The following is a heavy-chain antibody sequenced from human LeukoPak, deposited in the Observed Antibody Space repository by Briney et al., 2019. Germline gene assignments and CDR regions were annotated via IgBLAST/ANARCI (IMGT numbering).Heavy chain of an antibody. Sequence: SETVSLTCTVSGGSISSSSYYWGWIRQPPGKGLEWIGIIYYSGSTYYNPSLKSRVTISVDTSKNQFSLKLSSVTAADTAVYYCARYCFTSYYYDSSGYAYIDYWGQGTLVTVSS. CDR2: IYYSGST. J-gene: IGHJ4*02. CDR3: ARYCFTSYYYDSSGYAYIDY. V-gene: IGHV4-39*07. D-gene: IGHD3-22*01. CDR1: GGSISSSSYY.